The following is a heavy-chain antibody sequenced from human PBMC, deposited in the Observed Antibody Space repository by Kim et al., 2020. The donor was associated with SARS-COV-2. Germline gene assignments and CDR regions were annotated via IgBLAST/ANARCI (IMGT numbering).Heavy chain of an antibody. CDR1: GGTFSSYA. CDR2: IIPIFGTA. J-gene: IGHJ3*02. D-gene: IGHD2-21*02. V-gene: IGHV1-69*13. CDR3: ARDSPYCGGDCYLQPHDAFDI. Sequence: SVKVSCKASGGTFSSYAISWVRQAPGQGLEWMGGIIPIFGTANYAQKFQGRVTITADESTSTAYMELSSLRSEDTAVYYCARDSPYCGGDCYLQPHDAFDIWGQGTMVTVSS.